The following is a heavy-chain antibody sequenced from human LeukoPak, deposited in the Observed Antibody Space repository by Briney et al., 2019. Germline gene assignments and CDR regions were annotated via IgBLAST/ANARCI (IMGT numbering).Heavy chain of an antibody. J-gene: IGHJ5*02. CDR1: GYTFTGYY. D-gene: IGHD5-12*01. CDR3: AREGSSAINTNWFDP. CDR2: INPDSGAT. V-gene: IGHV1-2*02. Sequence: ASVKVSCKASGYTFTGYYMHWVRQAPGRGLEWLGWINPDSGATDYAQKFQGRVTMTRDTSITTAYMELTRLTSDDTAVYYCAREGSSAINTNWFDPWGQGTLVAVSS.